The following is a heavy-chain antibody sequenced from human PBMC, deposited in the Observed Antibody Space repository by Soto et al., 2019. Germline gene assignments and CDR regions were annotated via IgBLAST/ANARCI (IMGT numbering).Heavy chain of an antibody. CDR3: ARGGATVTNQYCYDY. D-gene: IGHD4-17*01. J-gene: IGHJ4*02. Sequence: QVQLQQWGAGLLKPSETLSLTCAVYGGSFSGYYWSWIRQPPGKGLEWIGENNHSGSTNYNPSLKGRGSVSVVTSKNQFTLKRSSVTAADTAVYYCARGGATVTNQYCYDYWCQGTLVTVS. CDR2: NNHSGST. V-gene: IGHV4-34*01. CDR1: GGSFSGYY.